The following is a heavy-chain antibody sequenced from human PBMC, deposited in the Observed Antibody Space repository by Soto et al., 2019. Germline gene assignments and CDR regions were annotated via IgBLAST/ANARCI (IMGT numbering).Heavy chain of an antibody. D-gene: IGHD1-7*01. CDR2: TYYRSKWYN. V-gene: IGHV6-1*01. CDR1: VDSVSSNSAA. Sequence: SQRLSLTCAISVDSVSSNSAAWNWIRQCPSRGLEWLGRTYYRSKWYNDYAVSVISRITINPDTSNNQFCLQLNSVTPEDTAVYYCASADVGGLTGTASGYGFDVWGQGTTVTVSS. CDR3: ASADVGGLTGTASGYGFDV. J-gene: IGHJ6*02.